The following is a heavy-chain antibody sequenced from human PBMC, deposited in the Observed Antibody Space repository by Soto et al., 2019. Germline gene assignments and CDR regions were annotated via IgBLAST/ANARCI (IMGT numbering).Heavy chain of an antibody. J-gene: IGHJ5*02. V-gene: IGHV3-74*01. Sequence: EVQLVESGGGVVPPGGSLRLSCAASGFTFSAYWMHWVPQAPGKGLMWVSRINGDGRTTSYADSEKGRFTIARENAKNTLYLQMNSLRAEDTAVYYCARAAYGEYWFDPWVQGTLVTVSS. D-gene: IGHD2-21*01. CDR3: ARAAYGEYWFDP. CDR1: GFTFSAYW. CDR2: INGDGRTT.